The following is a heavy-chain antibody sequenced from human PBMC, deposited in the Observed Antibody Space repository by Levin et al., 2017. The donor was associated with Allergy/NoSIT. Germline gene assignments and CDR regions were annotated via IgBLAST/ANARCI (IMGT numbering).Heavy chain of an antibody. V-gene: IGHV3-11*03. CDR3: ARMSTSWTYVDL. D-gene: IGHD2-2*01. CDR1: GFIFRDFY. J-gene: IGHJ4*02. Sequence: KSGGSLRLSCTASGFIFRDFYMTWIRQAPGKGLEWVSYITTSGTRYTNYANSLEGRFIISRDNAEKSVYLQMNSLGAEDTAVYYCARMSTSWTYVDLWGQGTLVTVSS. CDR2: ITTSGTRYT.